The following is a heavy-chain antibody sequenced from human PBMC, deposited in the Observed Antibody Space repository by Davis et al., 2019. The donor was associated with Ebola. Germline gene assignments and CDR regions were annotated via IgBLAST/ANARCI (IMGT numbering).Heavy chain of an antibody. V-gene: IGHV1-69*06. D-gene: IGHD3-16*02. Sequence: SVKFSCKASGGTFSSYGISWVRQAPGQGLEWMGGIIPIFDTANYAQKFQGRVTITADKSTSTAYMELSSLRSEDTAVYYCTRDYLDGMDVWGQGTTVTVSS. CDR1: GGTFSSYG. J-gene: IGHJ6*02. CDR2: IIPIFDTA. CDR3: TRDYLDGMDV.